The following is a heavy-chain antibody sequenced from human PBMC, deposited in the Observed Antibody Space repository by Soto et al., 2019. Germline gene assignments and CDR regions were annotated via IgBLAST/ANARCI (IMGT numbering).Heavy chain of an antibody. V-gene: IGHV5-10-1*01. CDR3: SRDDLGYCSAGTCYAVSWCDP. J-gene: IGHJ5*02. Sequence: GESLKISCKGSGYSFTSYWISWVRQMPGKGLEWMGRIDPSDSYTNYSPSFQGHVTISADKSISTAYLQWSSLKASDTAMYYCSRDDLGYCSAGTCYAVSWCDPWGQGTLVTVSS. CDR2: IDPSDSYT. CDR1: GYSFTSYW. D-gene: IGHD2-15*01.